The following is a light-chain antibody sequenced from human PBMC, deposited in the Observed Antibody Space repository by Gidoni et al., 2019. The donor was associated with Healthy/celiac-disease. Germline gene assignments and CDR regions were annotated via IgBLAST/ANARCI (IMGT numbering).Light chain of an antibody. V-gene: IGKV1-33*01. Sequence: DSQRTQSRASLSASVGDRVTITCQASQDISNYLNWYQQKPGKAPKLLIYDASNLETGVPSRFSGSGSGTDFTFTISSLQPEDIATYYCQQYDNLPSITFGQWTRLEIK. CDR3: QQYDNLPSIT. J-gene: IGKJ5*01. CDR1: QDISNY. CDR2: DAS.